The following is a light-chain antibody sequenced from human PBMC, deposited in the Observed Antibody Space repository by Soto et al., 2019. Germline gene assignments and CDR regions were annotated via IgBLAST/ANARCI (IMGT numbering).Light chain of an antibody. Sequence: ETVMTQSPATLSVSPGERATLSCRASQSVGSTLAWYQQKPGQAPRLVIYGASSRATGTPARFSGSGSGTEFTLTISSLQSEDFAVYYCQQYNNWPQTFGQGTKVEIK. J-gene: IGKJ1*01. CDR3: QQYNNWPQT. CDR1: QSVGST. CDR2: GAS. V-gene: IGKV3-15*01.